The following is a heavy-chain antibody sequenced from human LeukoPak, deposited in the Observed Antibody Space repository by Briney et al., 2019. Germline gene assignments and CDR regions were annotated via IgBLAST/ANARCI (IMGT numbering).Heavy chain of an antibody. J-gene: IGHJ6*02. V-gene: IGHV3-23*01. CDR1: GFSLSGYA. Sequence: PGGSLRLSCVASGFSLSGYAMSWVRQALGKGLEWVSHIGTSDPGTFYADSVKGRFTISRDNSENTLYLQMNSLRDEDTAVYYCGRKDLKTPMVLLDVWGQGTTVIVSS. CDR3: GRKDLKTPMVLLDV. D-gene: IGHD5-18*01. CDR2: IGTSDPGT.